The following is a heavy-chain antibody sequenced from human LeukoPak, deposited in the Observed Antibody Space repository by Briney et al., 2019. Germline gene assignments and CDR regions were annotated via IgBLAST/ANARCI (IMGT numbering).Heavy chain of an antibody. J-gene: IGHJ5*02. CDR2: IYTSGST. Sequence: SETLSLTCTVSGGSISSYYWSWIRQPAGKGLEWIGRIYTSGSTNYNPSLKSRVTISVDTPKNQFSLKLTSVTAADTAVYYCARLGAYGDLNWFDPWGQGTLVTVSS. V-gene: IGHV4-4*07. CDR3: ARLGAYGDLNWFDP. CDR1: GGSISSYY. D-gene: IGHD4-17*01.